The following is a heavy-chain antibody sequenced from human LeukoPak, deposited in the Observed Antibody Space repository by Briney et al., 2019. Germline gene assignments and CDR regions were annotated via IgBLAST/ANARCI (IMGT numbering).Heavy chain of an antibody. D-gene: IGHD2-21*01. CDR2: IYYSGST. CDR1: GGSISSGDYY. J-gene: IGHJ3*02. Sequence: SETLSLTCTVSGGSISSGDYYWSWIRQPPGKGLEWIGYIYYSGSTNYNPSLKSRVTISVDTSKNQFSLKLSSVTAADTAVYYCARARLQGTPYEAFDIWGQGTMVTVSS. V-gene: IGHV4-30-4*01. CDR3: ARARLQGTPYEAFDI.